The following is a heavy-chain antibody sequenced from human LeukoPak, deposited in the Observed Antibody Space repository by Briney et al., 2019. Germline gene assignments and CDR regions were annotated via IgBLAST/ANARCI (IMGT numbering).Heavy chain of an antibody. CDR1: GCSISSYY. CDR3: ARDRGDYGGPDY. J-gene: IGHJ4*02. Sequence: SETLSLTCTVSGCSISSYYWSWIRQPAGKGLEWIGRIYTSGNTIYNPSLKSRVSMSVDTSKNQCSRKLSSVTSADTAVYYCARDRGDYGGPDYWGQGTLVTVSS. CDR2: IYTSGNT. D-gene: IGHD4-23*01. V-gene: IGHV4-4*07.